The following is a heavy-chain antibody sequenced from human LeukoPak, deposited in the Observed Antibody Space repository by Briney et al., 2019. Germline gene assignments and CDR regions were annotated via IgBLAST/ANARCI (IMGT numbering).Heavy chain of an antibody. CDR3: AKSGGSFYLFDY. D-gene: IGHD6-25*01. CDR1: GFTFSSYA. CDR2: VSDAGGSA. V-gene: IGHV3-23*01. Sequence: PGGSLRLSCAASGFTFSSYAMSWVRQAPGKGLEWVSSVSDAGGSAYYSDSVRGQFIISRDNFKNTLYLQMNSLRAEDTAVYYCAKSGGSFYLFDYWGRGTLVTVSS. J-gene: IGHJ4*02.